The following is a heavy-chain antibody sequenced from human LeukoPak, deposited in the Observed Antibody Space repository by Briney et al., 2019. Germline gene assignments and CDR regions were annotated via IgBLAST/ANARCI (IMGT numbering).Heavy chain of an antibody. J-gene: IGHJ5*02. CDR3: ARRTKWIDWFDP. CDR1: GGSISSYY. V-gene: IGHV4-59*01. D-gene: IGHD5-12*01. CDR2: IYYSGST. Sequence: PSETLSLTCTVSGGSISSYYWSWIRQPPGKGLEWIGYIYYSGSTNYNPSLKSRVTISVDTSKNQFSLKLSSVTAADTAVYYCARRTKWIDWFDPWGQGTLVTVSS.